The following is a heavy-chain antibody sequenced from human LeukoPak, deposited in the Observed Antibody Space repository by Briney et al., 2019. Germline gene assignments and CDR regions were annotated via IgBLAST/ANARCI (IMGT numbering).Heavy chain of an antibody. J-gene: IGHJ6*03. D-gene: IGHD2-2*01. CDR2: IYTSGGT. Sequence: SETLSLTCTVSGGSISSGSYYWSWIRQPAGKGLEGIGRIYTSGGTNCNPSLKSRVTISVDTSKNQFSLKLSSVTAADTAVYYCARDNIVVVPAARGYYYYMDVWGKGTTVTVSS. CDR1: GGSISSGSYY. CDR3: ARDNIVVVPAARGYYYYMDV. V-gene: IGHV4-61*02.